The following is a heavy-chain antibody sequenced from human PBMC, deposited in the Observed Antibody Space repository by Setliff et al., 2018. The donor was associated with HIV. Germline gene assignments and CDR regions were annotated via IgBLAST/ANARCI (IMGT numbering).Heavy chain of an antibody. CDR2: INPNSGGT. CDR3: ARDLHRYSYGQDGFDI. Sequence: ASVKVSCKASGYTVTDYYMHWVRQAPGQGLEWMGWINPNSGGTKYAQKFQGRVTMTRDTSISTAYMELRTLRSDDTAVYYCARDLHRYSYGQDGFDIWGQGTMVTVSS. CDR1: GYTVTDYY. V-gene: IGHV1-2*02. D-gene: IGHD5-18*01. J-gene: IGHJ3*02.